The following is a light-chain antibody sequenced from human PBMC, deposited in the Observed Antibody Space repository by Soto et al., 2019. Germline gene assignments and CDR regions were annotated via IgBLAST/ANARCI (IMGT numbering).Light chain of an antibody. CDR3: SLYTSENAYV. CDR1: SGDVGGYDY. J-gene: IGLJ1*01. CDR2: EVT. V-gene: IGLV2-8*01. Sequence: QSVLTQPPSASGSPGQSVTISCTGTSGDVGGYDYVSWYQQHPGKAPKLMIYEVTKRPLGVPDRFSGSKSGNTASLTISGLQAAEEADYYCSLYTSENAYVFGTGNKVTVL.